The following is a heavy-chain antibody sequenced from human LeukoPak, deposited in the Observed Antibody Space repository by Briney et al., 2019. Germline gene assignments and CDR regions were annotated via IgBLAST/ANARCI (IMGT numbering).Heavy chain of an antibody. CDR3: ARGGGYSYGYFDY. CDR2: INRDGSSK. V-gene: IGHV3-74*01. CDR1: GIIFSNYW. J-gene: IGHJ4*02. Sequence: GGTLRLSCAASGIIFSNYWMHWVRQPPGKGLVWVARINRDGSSKNYADLEKGRFTLSRDNAKLTLNLQITSLRAEDTAVYYCARGGGYSYGYFDYWGQGTLVTVSS. D-gene: IGHD5-18*01.